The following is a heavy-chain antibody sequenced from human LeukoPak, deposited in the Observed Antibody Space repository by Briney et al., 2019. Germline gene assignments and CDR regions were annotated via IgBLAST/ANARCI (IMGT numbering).Heavy chain of an antibody. Sequence: PGGSLRLSCAASGSTFSSYEMNWVRQAPGKGLEWVSYISTSGSPIYYGNSVKGRFTISRDNAKNTLYLQMNSLRAEDTAVYYCAEAASVRGVSYWGQGTLVTVSS. CDR1: GSTFSSYE. V-gene: IGHV3-48*03. D-gene: IGHD3-10*01. CDR2: ISTSGSPI. CDR3: AEAASVRGVSY. J-gene: IGHJ4*02.